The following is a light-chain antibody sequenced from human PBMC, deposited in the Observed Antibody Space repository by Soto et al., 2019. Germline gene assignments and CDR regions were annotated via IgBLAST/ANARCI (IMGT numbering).Light chain of an antibody. CDR1: QDVDTN. Sequence: EVVMTQSPGTLSVSPGERATLSCRASQDVDTNLAWFQQKPGQAPRLLIYAASTRATGLPARFSGSASGSDFTLTISSLQSEDVAIYYCQQYNNWPRTFGQGTKVEIK. V-gene: IGKV3D-15*01. CDR3: QQYNNWPRT. CDR2: AAS. J-gene: IGKJ1*01.